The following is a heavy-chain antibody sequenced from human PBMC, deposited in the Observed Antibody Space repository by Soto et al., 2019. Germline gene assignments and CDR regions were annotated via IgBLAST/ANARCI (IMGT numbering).Heavy chain of an antibody. Sequence: QVQLVESGGGVVQPGRSLRLSCAASGFTFSSYGMHWVRQAPGKGLEWVAVISYDGSNKYYADSVKGRFTISRDNSKNTLYLQMNSLRAEDTAVYYCAKVWYYYSSGYYFDYWGQGTLVTVSS. CDR2: ISYDGSNK. CDR1: GFTFSSYG. J-gene: IGHJ4*02. CDR3: AKVWYYYSSGYYFDY. D-gene: IGHD3-22*01. V-gene: IGHV3-30*18.